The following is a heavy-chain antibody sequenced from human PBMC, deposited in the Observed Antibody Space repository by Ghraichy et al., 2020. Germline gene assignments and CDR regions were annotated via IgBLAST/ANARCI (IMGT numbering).Heavy chain of an antibody. CDR2: MNPNSGRT. CDR3: ARSPLGSAAAHDY. CDR1: GYSFITYD. V-gene: IGHV1-8*01. D-gene: IGHD6-13*01. Sequence: VKVSCKASGYSFITYDINWVRQATGQGLEWMGWMNPNSGRTGYAQKFQGRVTMTRDTSINTAYMELSSLSSEDTAVYFCARSPLGSAAAHDYWGQGTLLTVSS. J-gene: IGHJ4*02.